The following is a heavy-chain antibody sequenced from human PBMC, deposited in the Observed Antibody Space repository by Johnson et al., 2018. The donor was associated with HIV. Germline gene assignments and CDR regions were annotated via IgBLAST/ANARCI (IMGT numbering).Heavy chain of an antibody. D-gene: IGHD6-13*01. J-gene: IGHJ3*02. Sequence: VQLVESGGGVVRPGGFLRLSCAASGFNFDDYGMSWVRQVPGKGLEWVSGINWNGGSTGYADSVKGRFTISRDNAKNSLYLQMNSLRAEDTAVYYCARGRKDMEAADGLDNDGFEMWGQGTMVTVSS. V-gene: IGHV3-20*04. CDR2: INWNGGST. CDR3: ARGRKDMEAADGLDNDGFEM. CDR1: GFNFDDYG.